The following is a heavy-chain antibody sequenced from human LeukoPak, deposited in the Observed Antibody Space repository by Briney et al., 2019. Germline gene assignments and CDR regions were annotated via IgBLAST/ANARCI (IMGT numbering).Heavy chain of an antibody. CDR1: GFTFGDYA. CDR2: ISGSGGST. V-gene: IGHV3-23*01. CDR3: AKDLAYYYDSSGYYYSYYFDY. Sequence: GGSLRLSCTASGFTFGDYAMSWVRQAPGKGLEWVSAISGSGGSTYYADSVKGRFTISRDTSKNTLYLHMNSLRAEDTAVYYCAKDLAYYYDSSGYYYSYYFDYWGRGTLVTVSS. J-gene: IGHJ4*02. D-gene: IGHD3-22*01.